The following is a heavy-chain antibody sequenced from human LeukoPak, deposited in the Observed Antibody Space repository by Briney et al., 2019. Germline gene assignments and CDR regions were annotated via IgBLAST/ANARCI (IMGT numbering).Heavy chain of an antibody. Sequence: ASVKVSCKASGYTFTSYGISWVRQAPGQGPEWMGWISAYNGNTNYAQKLQGRVTMTTDTSTGTAYMELRSLRSDDTAVYYCAREGEKPYGGNYYGMDVWGQGTTVTVSS. CDR1: GYTFTSYG. CDR2: ISAYNGNT. V-gene: IGHV1-18*01. J-gene: IGHJ6*02. D-gene: IGHD3-16*01. CDR3: AREGEKPYGGNYYGMDV.